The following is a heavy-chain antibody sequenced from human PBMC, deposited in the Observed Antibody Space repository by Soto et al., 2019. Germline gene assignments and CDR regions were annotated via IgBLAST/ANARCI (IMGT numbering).Heavy chain of an antibody. CDR1: GYSFAGYW. CDR2: IDPSDSQT. Sequence: GASLKISCEGSGYSFAGYWITWVRQKPGKGLEWMGRIDPSDSQTYYSPSFRGHVTISVTKSITTVFLQWSSLRASDTAMYYCARKYCSSTSCYRASHYGMAGWGKGAT. V-gene: IGHV5-10-1*01. CDR3: ARKYCSSTSCYRASHYGMAG. J-gene: IGHJ6*04. D-gene: IGHD2-2*02.